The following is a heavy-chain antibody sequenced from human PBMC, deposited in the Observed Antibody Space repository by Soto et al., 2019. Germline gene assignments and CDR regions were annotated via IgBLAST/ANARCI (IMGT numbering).Heavy chain of an antibody. CDR1: GGSISSSSYY. Sequence: SETLSLTCTVSGGSISSSSYYWGWIRQPPGKGLEWIGSSYYSGSTYYNPSLKSRVTISVDTSKNQFSLKLSSVTAADTAVYYDPSHATSYPCYFDYCRQRTLVTVSS. J-gene: IGHJ4*02. CDR3: PSHATSYPCYFDY. CDR2: SYYSGST. D-gene: IGHD3-10*01. V-gene: IGHV4-39*01.